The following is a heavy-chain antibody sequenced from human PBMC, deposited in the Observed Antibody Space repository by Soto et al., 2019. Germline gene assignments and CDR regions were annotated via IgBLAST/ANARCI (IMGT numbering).Heavy chain of an antibody. CDR3: ARGIEVATYYYYYGMDV. V-gene: IGHV3-30-3*01. J-gene: IGHJ6*02. CDR2: ISYDGSNK. CDR1: GFTFSSYA. D-gene: IGHD5-12*01. Sequence: QVQLVESGGGVVQPGRSLRLSCAASGFTFSSYAMHWVRQAPGKGLEWVAVISYDGSNKYYADSVKGRFTISRDNSKNTLYLQMNGLRAEDTAVYYCARGIEVATYYYYYGMDVWGQGTTVTVSS.